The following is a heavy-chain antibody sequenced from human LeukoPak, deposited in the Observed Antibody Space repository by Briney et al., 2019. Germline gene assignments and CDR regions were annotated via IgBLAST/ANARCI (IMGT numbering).Heavy chain of an antibody. J-gene: IGHJ4*02. CDR1: GGTFSSYA. CDR3: ARDFLDYGDYDGVDY. Sequence: SVKVSCKASGGTFSSYAISWVRQAPGQGFEWMGGIIPIFGTANYAQKFQGRVTITADESTSTAYMELSSLRSEDTAVYYCARDFLDYGDYDGVDYWGQGTLVTVSS. D-gene: IGHD4-17*01. CDR2: IIPIFGTA. V-gene: IGHV1-69*13.